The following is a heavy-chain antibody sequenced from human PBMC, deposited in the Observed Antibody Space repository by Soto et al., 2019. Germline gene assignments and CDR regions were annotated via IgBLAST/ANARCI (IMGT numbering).Heavy chain of an antibody. CDR1: GGSISSGGYY. J-gene: IGHJ4*02. D-gene: IGHD2-15*01. V-gene: IGHV4-30-4*08. CDR2: IYYSGST. CDR3: ARARGARYFDY. Sequence: SETLSLTSTVSGGSISSGGYYWSWIRQHPGKGLEWIGYIYYSGSTYYNPSPKSRVTISVDTSKNQFSLKLSSVTAADTAVYYCARARGARYFDYWGQGTLVTVSS.